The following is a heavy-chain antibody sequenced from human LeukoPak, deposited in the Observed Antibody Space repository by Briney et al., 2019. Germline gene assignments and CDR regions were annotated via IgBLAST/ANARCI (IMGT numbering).Heavy chain of an antibody. J-gene: IGHJ4*02. V-gene: IGHV3-21*01. CDR1: GFTFSSYS. D-gene: IGHD3-10*01. Sequence: GGSLRLSCAASGFTFSSYSMSWVRQAPGKGLEWVSSMSVSSGLIYYADSVKGRFTVSRDNAKNSPYLQMNSLRAEDTAVYYCAREFGGSASGAGYWGQGTLVTVSS. CDR3: AREFGGSASGAGY. CDR2: MSVSSGLI.